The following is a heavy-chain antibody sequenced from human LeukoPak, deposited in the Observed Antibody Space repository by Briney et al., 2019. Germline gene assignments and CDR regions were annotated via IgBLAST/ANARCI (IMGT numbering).Heavy chain of an antibody. Sequence: SQTLSLTCTVSGGSISNGGYYWSWIRQHPGKGLEWIGDIYYSGSTYYNPTLQSRVTISVDTSKNQFSLQLSSVTAEDTAVYYCARDSARSIAADWGFDPWGQGTLVTVCS. CDR2: IYYSGST. CDR1: GGSISNGGYY. V-gene: IGHV4-31*03. D-gene: IGHD6-6*01. CDR3: ARDSARSIAADWGFDP. J-gene: IGHJ5*02.